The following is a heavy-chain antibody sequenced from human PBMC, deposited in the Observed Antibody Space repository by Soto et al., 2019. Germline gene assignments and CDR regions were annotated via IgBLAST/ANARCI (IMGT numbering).Heavy chain of an antibody. CDR1: GGTFSSYA. J-gene: IGHJ4*02. CDR2: IIPIFGTA. Sequence: GASVKVSCKASGGTFSSYAISWVRQAPGLGLEWMGGIIPIFGTANYAQKFQGRVTITADESTSTAYMELSSLRSEDTAVYYCVLQLWPQGQVDYWGQGTLVTVSS. V-gene: IGHV1-69*13. CDR3: VLQLWPQGQVDY. D-gene: IGHD5-18*01.